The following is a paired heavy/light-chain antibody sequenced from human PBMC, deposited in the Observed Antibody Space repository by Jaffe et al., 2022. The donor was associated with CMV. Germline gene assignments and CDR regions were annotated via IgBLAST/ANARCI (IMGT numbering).Light chain of an antibody. CDR1: QSVHSY. J-gene: IGKJ5*01. CDR3: QQRSVWPPVT. Sequence: EIVLTQSPATLSLSPGERATLSCRASQSVHSYLAWYQQKLGQAPRLLIYDASKRATGIPARFSGSGSGTDFTLTISSLEPEDFAVYYCQQRSVWPPVTFGQGTRLDIK. V-gene: IGKV3-11*01. CDR2: DAS.
Heavy chain of an antibody. J-gene: IGHJ4*02. V-gene: IGHV5-10-1*03. Sequence: EVQLVQSGAEVKKPGESLRISCRASGYNFRDYWITWVRQMPGKGLEWVGRIDPSDSYPNYSPSFRGNVTISVDNSISTAYLQWTSLKASDTAVYFCAREPSISMTGFDYWGQGTLVTVSS. CDR1: GYNFRDYW. CDR2: IDPSDSYP. CDR3: AREPSISMTGFDY.